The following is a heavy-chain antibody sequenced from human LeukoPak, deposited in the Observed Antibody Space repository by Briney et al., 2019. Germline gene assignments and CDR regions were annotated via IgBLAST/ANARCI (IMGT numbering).Heavy chain of an antibody. Sequence: PGGSLRLSCAASGFTFSSYEMNWVRQAPGKGLEWVTFIRYDGSNKYYADSVKGRFTISRDNSKNTLYLQMNSLGAEDTAVYYCAKDWGSSTSLYYFDYWGQGTLVTVSS. V-gene: IGHV3-30*02. J-gene: IGHJ4*02. CDR2: IRYDGSNK. D-gene: IGHD2-2*01. CDR1: GFTFSSYE. CDR3: AKDWGSSTSLYYFDY.